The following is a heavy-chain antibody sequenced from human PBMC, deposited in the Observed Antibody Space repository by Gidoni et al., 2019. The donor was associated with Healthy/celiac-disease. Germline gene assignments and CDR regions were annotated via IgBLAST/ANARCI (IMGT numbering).Heavy chain of an antibody. CDR3: ARLPLGYCSSTSCYAFDI. J-gene: IGHJ3*02. Sequence: QVHLQQWGAGLLKPSETLSLTCSVYDGSFSGYYWSWIRQPPGKVLEWIGELNHSGSTNYNPSLKSRVTISVDTSKNQFSLKLSSVTAADTAVYYCARLPLGYCSSTSCYAFDIWGQGTMVTVSS. V-gene: IGHV4-34*01. CDR2: LNHSGST. D-gene: IGHD2-2*01. CDR1: DGSFSGYY.